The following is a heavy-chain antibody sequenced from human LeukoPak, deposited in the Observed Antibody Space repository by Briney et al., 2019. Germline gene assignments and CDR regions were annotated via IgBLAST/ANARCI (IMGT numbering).Heavy chain of an antibody. D-gene: IGHD2-21*01. CDR3: AKHCVKYGPWFPGN. J-gene: IGHJ4*02. V-gene: IGHV1-2*02. CDR2: INPNHGGT. Sequence: ASVMVSCKASGYSFTDYYINWLRQAPGQGLEGMAWINPNHGGTHYAQTFKSRVTMTGDTSITTVYLVLSSLSSDDTAVFYCAKHCVKYGPWFPGNWGQGTLVTVSS. CDR1: GYSFTDYY.